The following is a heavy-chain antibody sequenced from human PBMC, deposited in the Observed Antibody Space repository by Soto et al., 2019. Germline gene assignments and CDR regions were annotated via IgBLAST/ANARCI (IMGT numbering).Heavy chain of an antibody. D-gene: IGHD6-25*01. CDR3: GREGALSGYGTEYYYYYGIDV. J-gene: IGHJ6*02. Sequence: ASVKVSCKASGYTFTSYGISWVRQAPGQGLEWMGWISGYNGNTKYAQKFQGRVTMTTDTSTSTAYMELRSLRSDDRAVYYCGREGALSGYGTEYYYYYGIDVWGQGTTVTVSS. CDR1: GYTFTSYG. CDR2: ISGYNGNT. V-gene: IGHV1-18*04.